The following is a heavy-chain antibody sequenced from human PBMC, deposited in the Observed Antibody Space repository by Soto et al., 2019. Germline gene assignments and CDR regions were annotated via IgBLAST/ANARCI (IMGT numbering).Heavy chain of an antibody. J-gene: IGHJ4*02. CDR3: AKDLFDYDSSGYYDDY. D-gene: IGHD3-22*01. CDR1: GFTFSSYG. CDR2: ISYDGSNK. Sequence: GGSLRLSCAASGFTFSSYGMHWVRQAPGKGLGWVAVISYDGSNKYYADSVKGRFTISRDNSKNTLYLQMNSLRAEDTAVYYCAKDLFDYDSSGYYDDYWGQGTLVTVSS. V-gene: IGHV3-30*18.